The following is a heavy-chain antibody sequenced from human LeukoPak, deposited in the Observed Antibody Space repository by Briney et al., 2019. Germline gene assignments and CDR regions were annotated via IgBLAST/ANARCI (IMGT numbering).Heavy chain of an antibody. CDR1: GYSISSGYY. J-gene: IGHJ4*02. CDR3: ARGTRGYSYGYPDY. D-gene: IGHD5-18*01. Sequence: SETLSLTCSVSGYSISSGYYWGWIRQPPGKGLEWIGSIYQSGSTYYNPSLKSRVTISVDTSKIQFSLKLSSVTAADTAVYYCARGTRGYSYGYPDYWGQGTLVTVSS. V-gene: IGHV4-38-2*02. CDR2: IYQSGST.